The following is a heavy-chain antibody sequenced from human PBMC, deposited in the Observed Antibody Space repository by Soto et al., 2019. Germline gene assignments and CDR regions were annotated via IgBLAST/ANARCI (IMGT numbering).Heavy chain of an antibody. Sequence: QLQLQESGPGLVKPSATLSLTCTVSGGSIPINNYYWAWLRQPPGKGLEWIGNIYYTGSTSYNPSLNSRVTLSVDTSKNQFSLKLTSVTAADTAVYYCARLPRYDFWSWGPGTLVTVSS. J-gene: IGHJ1*01. CDR2: IYYTGST. V-gene: IGHV4-39*01. CDR1: GGSIPINNYY. CDR3: ARLPRYDFWS. D-gene: IGHD3-3*01.